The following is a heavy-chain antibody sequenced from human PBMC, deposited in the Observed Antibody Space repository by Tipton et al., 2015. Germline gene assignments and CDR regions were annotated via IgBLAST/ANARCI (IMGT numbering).Heavy chain of an antibody. Sequence: TLSLTCTVSSDSISKYYWSWIRQPPGKELEWIGYIHYSGSTNYNPSLKSRVTISVDTSKTQFSLKVSSVTAADTAMYYCARARGRHGGLFDSWGQGTLVSVSS. CDR3: ARARGRHGGLFDS. V-gene: IGHV4-59*07. CDR2: IHYSGST. D-gene: IGHD4-23*01. J-gene: IGHJ4*02. CDR1: SDSISKYY.